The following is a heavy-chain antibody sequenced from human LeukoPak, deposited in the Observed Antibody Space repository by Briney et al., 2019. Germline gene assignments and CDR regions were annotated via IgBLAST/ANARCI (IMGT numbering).Heavy chain of an antibody. D-gene: IGHD3-22*01. J-gene: IGHJ4*02. CDR1: GGSISSYY. CDR2: IYTSGST. CDR3: ARDNYDSSGYYSNFDY. V-gene: IGHV4-4*07. Sequence: PSETLSLTCTVSGGSISSYYWSWIRQPAGKGLEWIGRIYTSGSTNYNPSLKSRVTMSVDTSKNQFSLKLSSVTAADTAVYYCARDNYDSSGYYSNFDYWGQGTLVTVSS.